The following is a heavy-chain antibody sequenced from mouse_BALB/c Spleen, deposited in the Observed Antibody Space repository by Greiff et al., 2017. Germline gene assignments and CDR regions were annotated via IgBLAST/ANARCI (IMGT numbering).Heavy chain of an antibody. CDR2: ISSGGST. V-gene: IGHV5-6-5*01. CDR3: ARDGDYGQPSYWYFDV. CDR1: GFTFSSYA. D-gene: IGHD1-1*02. J-gene: IGHJ1*01. Sequence: EVKLVESGGGLVKPGGSLKLSCAASGFTFSSYAMSWVRQTPEKRLEWVASISSGGSTYYPDSVKGRFTISRDNARNILYLQMSSLRSEDTAMYYCARDGDYGQPSYWYFDVWGAGTTVTVSS.